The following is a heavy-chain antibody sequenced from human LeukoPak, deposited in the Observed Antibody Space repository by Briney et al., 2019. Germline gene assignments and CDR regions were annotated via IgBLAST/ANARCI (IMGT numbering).Heavy chain of an antibody. D-gene: IGHD4-17*01. V-gene: IGHV4-61*01. Sequence: PSETLSLTCNVSGASVSSGSYYWSWIRQPPGKELEWIGYIYYSGSTSYNPSLKSRVTISVDTSKNQFSLKLSSVTAADTAVYYCARGGNYGDYTPSFDYWGQGTLVTVSS. CDR2: IYYSGST. CDR1: GASVSSGSYY. J-gene: IGHJ4*02. CDR3: ARGGNYGDYTPSFDY.